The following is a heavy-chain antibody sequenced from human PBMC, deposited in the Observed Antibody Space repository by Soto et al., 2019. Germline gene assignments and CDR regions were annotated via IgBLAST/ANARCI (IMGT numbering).Heavy chain of an antibody. J-gene: IGHJ3*02. CDR2: VSGTGGST. CDR3: ARGPYCSGGTCFGSQSAFDI. V-gene: IGHV3-23*01. D-gene: IGHD2-15*01. CDR1: GFTFSNYA. Sequence: GGSLRLSCAASGFTFSNYAMSWVRQAPGKGLEWVSAVSGTGGSTNYADSVKGRFTISRDNSKNTLYLQMNSLRAEDTAVYYCARGPYCSGGTCFGSQSAFDILGQGTMVTVSS.